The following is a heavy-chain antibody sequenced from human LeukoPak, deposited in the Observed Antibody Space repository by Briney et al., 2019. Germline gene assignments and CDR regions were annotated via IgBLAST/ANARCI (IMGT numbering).Heavy chain of an antibody. Sequence: SQTLSLTCTVSGGPISSGSYYWSWIRQPAGKGLEWIGRIYTSESTNYNPSLESRVTISVDTSKNQFSLKLSSVTAADTAVYYCARTNYDFWSGYYYMDVWGKGTTVTVSS. J-gene: IGHJ6*03. CDR1: GGPISSGSYY. CDR3: ARTNYDFWSGYYYMDV. CDR2: IYTSEST. D-gene: IGHD3-3*01. V-gene: IGHV4-61*02.